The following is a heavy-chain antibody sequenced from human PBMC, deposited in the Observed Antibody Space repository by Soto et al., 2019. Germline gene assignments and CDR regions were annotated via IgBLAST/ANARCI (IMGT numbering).Heavy chain of an antibody. J-gene: IGHJ6*03. CDR1: GFTFSSYW. V-gene: IGHV3-7*01. Sequence: GGSLRLSCAASGFTFSSYWMSWVRQAPGKGLEWVANIKQDGSEKYYVDSVKGRFTISRDNAKNSLYLQMNSLRAEDTAVYYCARNDRYGSGSYYSYYYYYYMDVWGKGTTVTVSS. CDR3: ARNDRYGSGSYYSYYYYYYMDV. D-gene: IGHD3-10*01. CDR2: IKQDGSEK.